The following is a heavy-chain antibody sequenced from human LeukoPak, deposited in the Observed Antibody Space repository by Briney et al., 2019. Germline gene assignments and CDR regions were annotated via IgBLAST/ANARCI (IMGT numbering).Heavy chain of an antibody. CDR3: ARLNSYDILTGYYSDAFDI. J-gene: IGHJ3*02. V-gene: IGHV4-4*02. Sequence: SETLSLTCAVSGGSISRSHWWSWVRQPPGKGLEWIGEIFHSGTTNYNPSLKSRVTLSVDKSRKQFSLNLTSVTAADTAVYYCARLNSYDILTGYYSDAFDIWGQGTMVTVSS. CDR2: IFHSGTT. CDR1: GGSISRSHW. D-gene: IGHD3-9*01.